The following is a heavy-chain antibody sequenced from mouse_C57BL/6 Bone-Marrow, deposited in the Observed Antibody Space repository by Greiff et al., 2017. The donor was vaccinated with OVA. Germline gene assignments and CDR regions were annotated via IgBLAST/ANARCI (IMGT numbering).Heavy chain of an antibody. D-gene: IGHD3-1*01. J-gene: IGHJ1*03. Sequence: QVHVKQSGAELVKPGASVKISCKASGYAFSSYWMNWVKQRPGKGLEWIGQIYPGDGDTNYNGKFKGKATLTADKSSSTAYMQLSSLTSEDSAVYFCARKGYVLWYFDVWGTGTTVTVSS. V-gene: IGHV1-80*01. CDR2: IYPGDGDT. CDR1: GYAFSSYW. CDR3: ARKGYVLWYFDV.